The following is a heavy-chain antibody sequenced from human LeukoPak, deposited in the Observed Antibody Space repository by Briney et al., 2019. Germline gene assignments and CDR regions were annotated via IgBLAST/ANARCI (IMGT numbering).Heavy chain of an antibody. CDR2: INTNTGNP. J-gene: IGHJ6*03. D-gene: IGHD3-10*01. CDR3: ARVATMVRGVYYYYYMDV. CDR1: GYTFTSYA. Sequence: ASVKVSCKASGYTFTSYAMNWVRQAPGQGLEWMGWINTNTGNPTYAQGFTGRFVFSLDTSVSTAYLQISSLKADDTAVYYCARVATMVRGVYYYYYMDVWGKGTTVTISS. V-gene: IGHV7-4-1*02.